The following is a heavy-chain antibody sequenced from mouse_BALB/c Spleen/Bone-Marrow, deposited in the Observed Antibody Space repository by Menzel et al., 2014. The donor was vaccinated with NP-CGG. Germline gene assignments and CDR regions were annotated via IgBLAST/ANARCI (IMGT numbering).Heavy chain of an antibody. CDR2: ISSGSSTI. Sequence: EVKLVESGGGLVQPGGSRKLSCAASGFTFSSFGMHWVRQAPEKGLEWVAYISSGSSTIYYADTVKGRFTISRDNPKNTLFLQMTSLRSEDTAMYYCARDVPLYDVGYFDYWGQGTTLTGSS. D-gene: IGHD2-14*01. CDR1: GFTFSSFG. J-gene: IGHJ2*01. V-gene: IGHV5-17*02. CDR3: ARDVPLYDVGYFDY.